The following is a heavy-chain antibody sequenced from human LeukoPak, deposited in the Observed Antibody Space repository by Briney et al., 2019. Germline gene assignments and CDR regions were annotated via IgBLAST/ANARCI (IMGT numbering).Heavy chain of an antibody. CDR2: ISAYNGNT. V-gene: IGHV1-18*01. J-gene: IGHJ4*02. D-gene: IGHD5-12*01. CDR3: ARDMSGIVSVDIVAPPGFDY. Sequence: ASVKVSCKASGYTFTSYGISWVRQAPGQGLEWMGWISAYNGNTNYAQKLQGRVTMTTDTSTSTAYMELRSLRSDDTAVYYCARDMSGIVSVDIVAPPGFDYWGQGTLVTVSS. CDR1: GYTFTSYG.